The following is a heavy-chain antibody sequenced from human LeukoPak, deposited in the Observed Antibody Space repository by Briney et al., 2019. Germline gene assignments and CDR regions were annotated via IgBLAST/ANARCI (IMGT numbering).Heavy chain of an antibody. V-gene: IGHV4-39*01. CDR2: MYYSGST. D-gene: IGHD6-19*01. CDR1: GGYISSSSYY. J-gene: IGHJ3*02. CDR3: ARRDRAVNAFDI. Sequence: PSETLSLTCTVSGGYISSSSYYWGWIRQPPGKGLEWIGSMYYSGSTYYNPSLKSRVTISVDTSKNQFSLKLSSVTAADTALYYCARRDRAVNAFDIWGQGTMVTVSS.